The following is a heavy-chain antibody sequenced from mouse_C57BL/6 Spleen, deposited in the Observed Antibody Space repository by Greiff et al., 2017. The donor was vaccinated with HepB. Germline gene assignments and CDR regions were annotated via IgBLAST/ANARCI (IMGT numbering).Heavy chain of an antibody. Sequence: QVQLQQPGAELVMPGASVKLSCKASGYTFTSYWMHWVKQRPGQGLEWIGEIDPSDSYTNYNQKFKGKSTLTVAKSSSTAYMQLSSLTSEDSAVYYCARRGGDYFDYWGQGTTLTVSS. V-gene: IGHV1-69*01. CDR3: ARRGGDYFDY. CDR1: GYTFTSYW. D-gene: IGHD1-1*02. J-gene: IGHJ2*01. CDR2: IDPSDSYT.